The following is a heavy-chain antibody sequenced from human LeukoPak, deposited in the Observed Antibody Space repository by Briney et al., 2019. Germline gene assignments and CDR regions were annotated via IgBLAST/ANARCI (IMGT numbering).Heavy chain of an antibody. CDR1: GFTFSSYG. V-gene: IGHV3-33*01. CDR2: IWYDGSNK. Sequence: PGRSLRLSCAASGFTFSSYGMHLVRQAPGKGLEWVAVIWYDGSNKYYADSVKGRFTISRDNSKNTLYLQMNSLRAEDTAVYYCARDKSVAGTLIRIFPLGYWGQGTLVTVSS. J-gene: IGHJ4*02. CDR3: ARDKSVAGTLIRIFPLGY. D-gene: IGHD6-19*01.